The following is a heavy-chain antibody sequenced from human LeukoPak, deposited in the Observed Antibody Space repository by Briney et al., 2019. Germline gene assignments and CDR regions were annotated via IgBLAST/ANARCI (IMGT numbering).Heavy chain of an antibody. J-gene: IGHJ4*02. Sequence: PSETLSLTCAVYGGSFSGYYWSWIRQPPGKGLEWIGEINHSGSTNYNPSLKSRVTISVDTSKNQFSLKLSSVTAADTAVYYCARVITMVRGVITRRWYYFDYWGQGTLVTVSS. CDR2: INHSGST. CDR1: GGSFSGYY. D-gene: IGHD3-10*01. V-gene: IGHV4-34*01. CDR3: ARVITMVRGVITRRWYYFDY.